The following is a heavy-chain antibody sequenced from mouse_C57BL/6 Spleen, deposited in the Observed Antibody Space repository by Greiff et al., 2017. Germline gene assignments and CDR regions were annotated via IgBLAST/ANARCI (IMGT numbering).Heavy chain of an antibody. D-gene: IGHD3-2*02. CDR3: ARDSSGYPYYAMDY. Sequence: EVQRVESGGGLVKPGGSLKLSCAASGFTFSDYGMHWVRQAPEKGLEWVAYISSGSSTIYDADTVKGRFTISRDNAKNTLFLQMTSLRSEDTAMYYCARDSSGYPYYAMDYWGQGTSVTVSS. CDR1: GFTFSDYG. V-gene: IGHV5-17*01. J-gene: IGHJ4*01. CDR2: ISSGSSTI.